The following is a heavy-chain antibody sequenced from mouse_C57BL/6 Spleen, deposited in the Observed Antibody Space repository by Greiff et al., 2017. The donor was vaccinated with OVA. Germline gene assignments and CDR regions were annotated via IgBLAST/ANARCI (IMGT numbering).Heavy chain of an antibody. J-gene: IGHJ3*01. D-gene: IGHD1-1*01. CDR2: ILPGSGST. V-gene: IGHV1-9*01. CDR1: GYTFTGYW. Sequence: VQLQQSGAELMKPGASVKLSCKATGYTFTGYWIEWVKQRPGHGLEWIGEILPGSGSTNYNEKFKGKATFTADTSSNTAYMQLSSLTTEDSAIYYCAREGRIGYGSSPQFAYWGQGTLVTVSA. CDR3: AREGRIGYGSSPQFAY.